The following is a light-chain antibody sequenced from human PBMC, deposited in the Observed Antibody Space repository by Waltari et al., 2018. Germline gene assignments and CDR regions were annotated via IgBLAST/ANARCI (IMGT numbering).Light chain of an antibody. Sequence: EVVLTQSPATLSLSPGERATLSCRASRSVSSYLAWYQQKPGQAPRLLIYDASNRATGIPARFSGSVSGTDFTLTISTLEPEDFAVYYCQQRSNWPPITFGQGTRLEIK. J-gene: IGKJ5*01. CDR1: RSVSSY. CDR2: DAS. V-gene: IGKV3-11*01. CDR3: QQRSNWPPIT.